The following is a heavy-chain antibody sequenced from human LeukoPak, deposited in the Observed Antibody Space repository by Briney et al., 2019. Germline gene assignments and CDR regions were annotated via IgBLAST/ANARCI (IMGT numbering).Heavy chain of an antibody. D-gene: IGHD6-19*01. CDR3: ARDGIAVAGTYYYYYMDV. CDR2: IYYSGST. CDR1: GGSISSSSYY. Sequence: PSETLSLTCTVSGGSISSSSYYWGWIRQPPGKGLEWIGSIYYSGSTYYNPSLKSQVTISVDTSKNQFSLKLSSVTAADTAVYYCARDGIAVAGTYYYYYMDVWGKGTTVTVSS. V-gene: IGHV4-39*07. J-gene: IGHJ6*03.